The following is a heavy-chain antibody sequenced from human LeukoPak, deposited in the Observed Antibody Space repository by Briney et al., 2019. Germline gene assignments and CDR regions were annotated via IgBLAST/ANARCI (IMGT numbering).Heavy chain of an antibody. CDR3: ARDQLYCSGGICYFDY. V-gene: IGHV3-74*01. J-gene: IGHJ4*02. CDR1: GFTFSSYW. D-gene: IGHD2-15*01. Sequence: GGSLRLSCAASGFTFSSYWMHWVRQAPGKGLVWVSRINSDGRSTSSADSVKGRFTISRGNAKNTLYLQMNSLRTEDTAVYYCARDQLYCSGGICYFDYWGQGTLVTVSS. CDR2: INSDGRST.